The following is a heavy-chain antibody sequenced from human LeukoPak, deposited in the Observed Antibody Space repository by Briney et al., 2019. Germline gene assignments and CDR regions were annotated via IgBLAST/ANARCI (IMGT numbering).Heavy chain of an antibody. CDR1: GYTFTGYY. J-gene: IGHJ5*02. Sequence: ASVNVSCTASGYTFTGYYMHWVRQAPGQGLEWMGRINPNSGGTNYAQKFQGRVTMTRDTSISIAYMELSRLRSDDTAVYYCARARNIVVVVAASWFDPWGQGTLVTVSS. D-gene: IGHD2-15*01. V-gene: IGHV1-2*06. CDR3: ARARNIVVVVAASWFDP. CDR2: INPNSGGT.